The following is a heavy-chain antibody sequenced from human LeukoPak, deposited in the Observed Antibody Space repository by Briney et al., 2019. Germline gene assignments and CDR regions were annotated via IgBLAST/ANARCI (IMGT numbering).Heavy chain of an antibody. CDR3: ARGPIVVVPATRDGAFDI. D-gene: IGHD2-2*01. J-gene: IGHJ3*02. Sequence: ASVKVSCTASGYTFTGYYMHWVRQAPGQGLEWMGWINPNSGGTNYAQKFQGRVTMTRDTSISTAYMELSRLRSDDTAVYYCARGPIVVVPATRDGAFDIWGQGTMVTVSS. V-gene: IGHV1-2*02. CDR2: INPNSGGT. CDR1: GYTFTGYY.